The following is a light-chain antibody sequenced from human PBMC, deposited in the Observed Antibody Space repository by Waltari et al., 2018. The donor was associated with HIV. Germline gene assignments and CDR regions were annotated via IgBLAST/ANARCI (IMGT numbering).Light chain of an antibody. CDR1: SSNIGAGYD. CDR2: PAD. V-gene: IGLV1-40*01. J-gene: IGLJ1*01. CDR3: QSYDSSLSGSFV. Sequence: QSVLTQPPSVSGAPGQRVTIPCTGSSSNIGAGYDVHWFQQLPGTAPKLLSYPADNRPEGVPDRFSGSKSGTSASLAITGLQAEDEADDYCQSYDSSLSGSFVFGTGTKVTVL.